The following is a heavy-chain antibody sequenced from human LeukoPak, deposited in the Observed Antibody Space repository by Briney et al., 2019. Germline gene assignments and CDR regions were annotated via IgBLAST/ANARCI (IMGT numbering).Heavy chain of an antibody. CDR1: GYTFTDYY. CDR2: IDPDSGGT. D-gene: IGHD3-22*01. J-gene: IGHJ3*02. Sequence: ASVKVSCKASGYTFTDYYIHWVRQAPGQGLEWMGRIDPDSGGTSYPQKFQGRVTMTRDTSITTAYMELSRLRSDDTAVYCCAREFYDSSGRKHAFENWGQGTLVTVSS. CDR3: AREFYDSSGRKHAFEN. V-gene: IGHV1-2*02.